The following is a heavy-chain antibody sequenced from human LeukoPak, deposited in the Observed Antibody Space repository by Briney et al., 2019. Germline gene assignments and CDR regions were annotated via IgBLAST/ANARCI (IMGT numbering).Heavy chain of an antibody. V-gene: IGHV5-51*01. CDR1: GYSFTSYW. CDR2: IYPGDSDT. CDR3: ARLGEDCSSTSCYPDYYYYGMDV. D-gene: IGHD2-2*01. J-gene: IGHJ6*02. Sequence: GESLKISCKGSGYSFTSYWIGWARQMPGKGLEWMGIIYPGDSDTRYSPSFQGQVTISADKSISTAYLQWSSLKASDTAMYYCARLGEDCSSTSCYPDYYYYGMDVWGQGTTVTVSS.